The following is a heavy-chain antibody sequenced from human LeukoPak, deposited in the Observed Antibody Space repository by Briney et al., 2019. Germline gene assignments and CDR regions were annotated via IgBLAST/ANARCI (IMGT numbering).Heavy chain of an antibody. CDR2: IWYDGSNK. CDR3: AGYGCSSTSCYAGIVDYYGMDV. CDR1: GFTFSSYG. V-gene: IGHV3-33*01. D-gene: IGHD2-2*01. Sequence: GRSLRLSCAASGFTFSSYGMHWVRQAPGKGLEWVAVIWYDGSNKYYADSVKGRFTISRDNSKNTLYLQMNSLRAEDTAVYYCAGYGCSSTSCYAGIVDYYGMDVWGKGTTVTVSS. J-gene: IGHJ6*04.